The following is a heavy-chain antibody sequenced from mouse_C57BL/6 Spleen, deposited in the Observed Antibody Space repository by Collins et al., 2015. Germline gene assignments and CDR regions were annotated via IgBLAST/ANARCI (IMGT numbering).Heavy chain of an antibody. V-gene: IGHV1-76*01. CDR3: AAWDYGSSYEGFAY. CDR2: IYPGSGNT. J-gene: IGHJ3*01. CDR1: GYTFTDYY. D-gene: IGHD1-1*01. Sequence: QVQLKQSGAELVRPGASVKLSCKASGYTFTDYYXNWVKQRPGQGLEWIARIYPGSGNTYYNEKFKGKATLTAEKSSSTAYMQLSSLTSEDSAVYFCAAWDYGSSYEGFAYWGQGTLVTVSA.